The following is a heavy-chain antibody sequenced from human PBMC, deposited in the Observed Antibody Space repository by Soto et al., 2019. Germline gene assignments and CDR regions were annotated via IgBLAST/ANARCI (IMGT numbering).Heavy chain of an antibody. D-gene: IGHD1-1*01. J-gene: IGHJ6*02. CDR1: GFTFSSYS. V-gene: IGHV3-21*01. Sequence: GGSLRLSCAASGFTFSSYSMNWVRQAPGKGLEWVSSISSSSSYIYYADSVKGRFTISRDNAKNSLYLQMNSLRAEDTAVYYCARDSATGTYYYYGMDVWGQGTTVTVS. CDR3: ARDSATGTYYYYGMDV. CDR2: ISSSSSYI.